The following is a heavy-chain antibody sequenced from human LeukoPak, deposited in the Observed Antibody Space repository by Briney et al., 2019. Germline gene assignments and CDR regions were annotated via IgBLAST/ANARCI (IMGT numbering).Heavy chain of an antibody. V-gene: IGHV3-74*01. J-gene: IGHJ4*02. D-gene: IGHD6-19*01. Sequence: GGSLRLSCAASGFTFSSYWMHWVRQAPGKGLVWVSRINSDGSRTSYADSVKGRFTISRDNSKNTLYLEMNRLRDEDTALYYCARTRESSGRRFDYWGQGTLVTVSS. CDR3: ARTRESSGRRFDY. CDR2: INSDGSRT. CDR1: GFTFSSYW.